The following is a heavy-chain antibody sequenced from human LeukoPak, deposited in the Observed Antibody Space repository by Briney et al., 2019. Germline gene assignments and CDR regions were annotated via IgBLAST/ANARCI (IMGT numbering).Heavy chain of an antibody. V-gene: IGHV3-11*04. CDR3: ARERALQLHTATGVIDY. CDR1: GGSFSGYY. J-gene: IGHJ4*02. D-gene: IGHD5-18*01. Sequence: KPSETLSLTCAVYGGSFSGYYWSWIRQPPGKGLEWVSYISSSGSTIYYADSVKGRFTISRDNAKNSLYLQMDSLRAEDTAVYYCARERALQLHTATGVIDYWGQGTLVTVSS. CDR2: ISSSGSTI.